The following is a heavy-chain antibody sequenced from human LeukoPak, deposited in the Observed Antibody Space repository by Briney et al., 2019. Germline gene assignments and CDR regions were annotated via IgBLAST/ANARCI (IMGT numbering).Heavy chain of an antibody. CDR3: ARLSRDGYNGAVNYFDY. CDR1: GXSFTSYW. V-gene: IGHV5-10-1*01. Sequence: GESLKISFKGSGXSFTSYWISWVRQMPGKGLEWMGRIDPSDSYTNYSPSFQGHVTISADKSISTAYLQWSSLKASDTAMYYCARLSRDGYNGAVNYFDYWGQGTLVTVSS. J-gene: IGHJ4*02. CDR2: IDPSDSYT. D-gene: IGHD5-24*01.